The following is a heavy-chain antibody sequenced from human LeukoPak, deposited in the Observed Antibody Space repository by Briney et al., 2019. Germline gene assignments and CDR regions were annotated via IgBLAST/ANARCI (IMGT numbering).Heavy chain of an antibody. CDR3: ANSVDYTSCPLCY. J-gene: IGHJ4*02. V-gene: IGHV3-23*01. CDR1: GFTFSSYA. D-gene: IGHD2-2*01. Sequence: GGSLRLSCAASGFTFSSYAMSWVRQAPGKGLECVSVISGSGRSTYYADSVKGQFTISRDNSKNTLYLQMNSLRAEDTAVYYCANSVDYTSCPLCYWGQGTLVTVSS. CDR2: ISGSGRST.